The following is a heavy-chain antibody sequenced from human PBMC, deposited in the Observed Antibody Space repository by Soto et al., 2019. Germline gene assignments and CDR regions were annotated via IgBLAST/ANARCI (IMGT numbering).Heavy chain of an antibody. J-gene: IGHJ4*02. CDR3: ARADVYCSGGSCYVFDY. CDR2: INPNSGGT. CDR1: GYTFTGYY. Sequence: QVQLVQSGAEVKKPGASVKVSCKASGYTFTGYYMHWVRQAPGQGLEWMGWINPNSGGTNYAQKFQGWVTMTRDTSISTAYIELSRLRSDDTAVYYCARADVYCSGGSCYVFDYWGQGTLVTVSS. V-gene: IGHV1-2*04. D-gene: IGHD2-15*01.